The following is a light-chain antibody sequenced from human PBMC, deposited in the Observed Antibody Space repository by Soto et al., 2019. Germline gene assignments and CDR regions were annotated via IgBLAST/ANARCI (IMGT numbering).Light chain of an antibody. CDR2: DVS. V-gene: IGLV2-14*01. Sequence: QSVLTQPASVSWSPGQSITISCTGTSSDVGGYNYVSWYQQHPGKAPKLMIYDVSIRPSGVSNRFSGSKSGNTASLTISGLQAEDEADYYCSSYTSSSTRVFGTGTRSPS. J-gene: IGLJ1*01. CDR1: SSDVGGYNY. CDR3: SSYTSSSTRV.